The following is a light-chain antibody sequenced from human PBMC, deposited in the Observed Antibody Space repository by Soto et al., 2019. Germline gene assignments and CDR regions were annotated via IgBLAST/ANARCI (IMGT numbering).Light chain of an antibody. J-gene: IGKJ1*01. CDR2: DAS. V-gene: IGKV3-20*01. CDR1: HSISSF. Sequence: EIVLTQSPGSLSLSPGERATLSCRASHSISSFLAWLQQKPGQAPRLLIYDASKRAPGIPARFTGSGSGTDFTLSVSRLEPEDFAVYFCQQYGSSPATFGQGTKVDI. CDR3: QQYGSSPAT.